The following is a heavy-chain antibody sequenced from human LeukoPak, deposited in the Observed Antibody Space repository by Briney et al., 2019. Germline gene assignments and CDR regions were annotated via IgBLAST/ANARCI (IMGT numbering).Heavy chain of an antibody. V-gene: IGHV4-39*07. CDR2: IYYSGST. J-gene: IGHJ5*02. Sequence: PSETLSLTCTVSGGSISSSSYYWGWIRQPPGKGLEWIGSIYYSGSTYYNPSLKSRVTISVDTSKNQFSLKLSSVTAADTAVYYCARGQYYYDSSGYNPFIAWFDPWGQGTLVTVSS. CDR1: GGSISSSSYY. CDR3: ARGQYYYDSSGYNPFIAWFDP. D-gene: IGHD3-22*01.